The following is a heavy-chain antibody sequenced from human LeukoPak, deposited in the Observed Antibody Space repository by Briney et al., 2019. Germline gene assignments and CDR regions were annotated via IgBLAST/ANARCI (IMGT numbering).Heavy chain of an antibody. J-gene: IGHJ6*02. CDR2: IYHSGST. Sequence: SETLSLTCAVSGGSISSGGYSWSWIRQPPGEGLEWIGYIYHSGSTYYNPSLKSRVTISVDRSKNQFSLKLSSVTAADTAVYYCARGDSYGMDVWGQGTTVTVSS. CDR1: GGSISSGGYS. CDR3: ARGDSYGMDV. V-gene: IGHV4-30-2*01.